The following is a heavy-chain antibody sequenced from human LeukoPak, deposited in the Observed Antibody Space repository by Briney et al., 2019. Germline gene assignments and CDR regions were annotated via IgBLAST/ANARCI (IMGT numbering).Heavy chain of an antibody. V-gene: IGHV3-21*01. CDR3: ARDSDFWSGYYGMFDY. CDR1: GFTFSSYS. J-gene: IGHJ4*02. CDR2: ISSSSSYI. Sequence: GGSLRLSCAASGFTFSSYSMNWVRQAPGKGLEWVSSISSSSSYIYYADSVKGRFTISRDNAKNSLYLQMNSLRAEDTAVYYCARDSDFWSGYYGMFDYWGQGTLVTVSS. D-gene: IGHD3-3*01.